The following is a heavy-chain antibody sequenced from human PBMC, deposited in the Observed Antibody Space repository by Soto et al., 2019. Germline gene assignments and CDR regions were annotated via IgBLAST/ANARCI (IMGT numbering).Heavy chain of an antibody. J-gene: IGHJ4*02. CDR1: GYTFTSYG. CDR2: INGYNGDT. V-gene: IGHV1-18*01. Sequence: QVLLEQSGAEVKNPGASVKVSCKASGYTFTSYGISWVRQAPGQGLELMGWINGYNGDTKYAQKFQGRVTMTTDTSTSTAYMELRSLRSDDTAVYYCALHSSYRFDYWGQGTLVTVSS. CDR3: ALHSSYRFDY. D-gene: IGHD5-12*01.